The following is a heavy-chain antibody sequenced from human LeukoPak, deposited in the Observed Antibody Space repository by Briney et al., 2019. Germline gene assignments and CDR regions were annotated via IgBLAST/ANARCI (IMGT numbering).Heavy chain of an antibody. V-gene: IGHV4-34*01. Sequence: SETLSLTCAVYGGSFSDYYWSWIRQPPGKGLEWIGEINRSGNTNYNPSLKSRVTISVDTSKNQFSLRLSSVTAADTAVYYCARRRSYSSGYYYWGQGTLVTVSS. D-gene: IGHD3-22*01. CDR1: GGSFSDYY. CDR3: ARRRSYSSGYYY. J-gene: IGHJ4*02. CDR2: INRSGNT.